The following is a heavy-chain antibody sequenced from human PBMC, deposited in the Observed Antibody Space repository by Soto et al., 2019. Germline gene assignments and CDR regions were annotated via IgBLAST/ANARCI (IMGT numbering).Heavy chain of an antibody. CDR2: IGGGGSPI. CDR1: GFTFSNYA. D-gene: IGHD1-26*01. Sequence: GGSLRLSCAASGFTFSNYAMNWVRQAPGKGLEWVSTIGGGGSPIYYADSVKGRFTISRDNSKNTLYLQMNSLRAEDTAVYYCAKHIVGATRALDYWGQGTLVTSPQ. V-gene: IGHV3-23*01. CDR3: AKHIVGATRALDY. J-gene: IGHJ4*02.